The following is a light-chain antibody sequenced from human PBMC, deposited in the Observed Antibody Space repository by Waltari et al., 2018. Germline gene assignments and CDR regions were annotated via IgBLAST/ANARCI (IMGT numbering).Light chain of an antibody. CDR2: DAS. Sequence: EVVLTQSPATLSLSPGERATLSCRASQSVSNSLAWYRQKPGRAPSLLIYDASTRAAGIPDRFSGSGSGTDFTLTIISLEPEDFAVYYCQLRTGWPMTFGQGTRLEIK. J-gene: IGKJ5*01. CDR1: QSVSNS. V-gene: IGKV3-11*01. CDR3: QLRTGWPMT.